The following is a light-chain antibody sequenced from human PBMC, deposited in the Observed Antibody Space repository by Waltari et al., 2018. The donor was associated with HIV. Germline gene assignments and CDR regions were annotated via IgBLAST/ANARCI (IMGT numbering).Light chain of an antibody. CDR3: QSYDRSLRAWV. Sequence: QSVLTQPPSLSGAPGQTVTISCTGASSNIGAAYHVHWYQQIPGTAPKLRFYENRIRPAGVPDRFAGSTSGTAASRAITGRQADDESDYYCQSYDRSLRAWVFCGGTKLTVL. CDR2: ENR. V-gene: IGLV1-40*01. J-gene: IGLJ3*02. CDR1: SSNIGAAYH.